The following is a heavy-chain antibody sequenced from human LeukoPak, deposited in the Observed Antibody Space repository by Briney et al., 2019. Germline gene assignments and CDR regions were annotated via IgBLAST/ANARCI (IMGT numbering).Heavy chain of an antibody. V-gene: IGHV3-33*06. J-gene: IGHJ3*01. D-gene: IGHD3-10*01. CDR3: AKEVAFGAGAYDV. CDR2: IWFDGSHE. Sequence: GGSLRLSCAASGFAFNSYVIPWVRQAPGKGLEWVAIIWFDGSHEDYVDSVRGRFTISRDNSRNTMYLQMNSLRVEDTALYFCAKEVAFGAGAYDVWGQGTRVTVSS. CDR1: GFAFNSYV.